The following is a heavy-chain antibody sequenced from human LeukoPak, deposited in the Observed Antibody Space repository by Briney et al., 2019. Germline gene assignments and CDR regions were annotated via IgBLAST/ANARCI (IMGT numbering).Heavy chain of an antibody. CDR3: ARGPYDGTFYFDS. Sequence: ASVKVSCKASEFTFTNYYIHWVRQAPGQGLEWMGMINPSGGSTSYAQKFQGRVTMTRDMSTSTVYMELSSLRSEDTAVYYCARGPYDGTFYFDSWGQGTLVIVSS. J-gene: IGHJ4*02. V-gene: IGHV1-46*01. CDR2: INPSGGST. D-gene: IGHD3-16*01. CDR1: EFTFTNYY.